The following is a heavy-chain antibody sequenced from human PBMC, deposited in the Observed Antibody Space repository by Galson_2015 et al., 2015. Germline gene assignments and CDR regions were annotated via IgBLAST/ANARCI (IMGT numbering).Heavy chain of an antibody. J-gene: IGHJ5*02. D-gene: IGHD2-8*01. Sequence: SLRLSCAASGFTFSSHDMNWVHQAPGREPEWISFISSISDIIHYADSVKGRFTVSRDNAKNSLFLQMHSLRDEDTAVYYCARVPRTNHDNWFDPWGQGTLVIVSS. V-gene: IGHV3-48*03. CDR3: ARVPRTNHDNWFDP. CDR2: ISSISDII. CDR1: GFTFSSHD.